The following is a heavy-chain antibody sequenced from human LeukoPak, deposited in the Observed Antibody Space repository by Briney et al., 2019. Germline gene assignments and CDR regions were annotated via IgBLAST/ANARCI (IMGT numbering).Heavy chain of an antibody. D-gene: IGHD3-16*01. CDR1: GYTFTGYY. CDR2: INPNSGGT. Sequence: GASVKVSCKASGYTFTGYYMHWVRQAPGQGLEWMGWINPNSGGTNYAQKFQGRVTMTRDRSISTLYMELNRLTSDDTAIYYLARGDGSTLDYLDYWGQGTLVTVSS. V-gene: IGHV1-2*02. J-gene: IGHJ4*02. CDR3: ARGDGSTLDYLDY.